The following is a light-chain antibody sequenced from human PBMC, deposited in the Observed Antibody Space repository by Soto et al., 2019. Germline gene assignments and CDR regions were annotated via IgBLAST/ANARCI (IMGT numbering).Light chain of an antibody. J-gene: IGLJ1*01. CDR2: EVT. Sequence: QSVLTQPPSASGSPGQSVTISCTGTSNDVGGYDYVSWYQQHPGKPPKLIIYEVTKRPSGVPDRFSGSKSGNTASLTVSGLQAEDEADYYCCSFAGSNNPNVFGPGTKVTVL. V-gene: IGLV2-8*01. CDR3: CSFAGSNNPNV. CDR1: SNDVGGYDY.